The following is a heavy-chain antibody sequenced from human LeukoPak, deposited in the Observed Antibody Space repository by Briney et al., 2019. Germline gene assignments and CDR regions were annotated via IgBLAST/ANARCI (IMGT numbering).Heavy chain of an antibody. V-gene: IGHV3-30-3*01. CDR1: GFTFSSYA. CDR2: ISYDGSNK. CDR3: ARGYYGSGSYFPYYYYGMDV. J-gene: IGHJ6*02. Sequence: PGGSLRLSCAASGFTFSSYAMHRVRQAPGKGLEWVAVISYDGSNKYYADSVKGRFTISRDNSKNTLYLQMNSLRAEDTAVYYCARGYYGSGSYFPYYYYGMDVWGQGTTVTVSS. D-gene: IGHD3-10*01.